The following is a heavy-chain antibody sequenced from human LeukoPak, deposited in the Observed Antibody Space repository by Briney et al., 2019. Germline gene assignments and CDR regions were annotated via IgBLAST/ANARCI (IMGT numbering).Heavy chain of an antibody. D-gene: IGHD3-10*01. V-gene: IGHV1-46*01. CDR2: INPSGGST. CDR1: GYTFTSYY. J-gene: IGHJ4*02. Sequence: GASVNVSCKASGYTFTSYYMHWVRQAPGQGLEWMGIINPSGGSTSYAQKFQGRVTMTRDTSTSTVYMELSSLRSEDTAVYYCARARDMVRGLILTGGFDYWGQGTLVTVSS. CDR3: ARARDMVRGLILTGGFDY.